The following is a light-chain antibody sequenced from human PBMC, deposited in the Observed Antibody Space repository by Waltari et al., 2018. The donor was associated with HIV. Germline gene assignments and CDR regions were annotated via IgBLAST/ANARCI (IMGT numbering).Light chain of an antibody. CDR2: EVS. CDR1: SSDIGCNNY. V-gene: IGLV2-14*01. J-gene: IGLJ2*01. Sequence: QSALTQPASVSGSPGQSITISCTGTSSDIGCNNYVSWYQQHPGKAPKLMIYEVSKRLSGVSNRLSGSQSSNTASLTVSGLQDGDVGDYDCSSYTTGSKLLFGGGTKLTV. CDR3: SSYTTGSKLL.